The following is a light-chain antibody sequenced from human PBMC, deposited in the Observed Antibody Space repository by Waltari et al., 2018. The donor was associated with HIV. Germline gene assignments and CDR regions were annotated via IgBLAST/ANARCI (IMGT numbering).Light chain of an antibody. CDR1: SSNIGSNY. CDR3: AAWDDSLSAPV. V-gene: IGLV1-47*01. Sequence: QSVLTQPPSASGTPGQRVTISCSGSSSNIGSNYVYWYQQLPGTPPKLLIYRNNQRPSGGPDRCSGSKSGTSPSLAISGLRSEDEADYYCAAWDDSLSAPVFGGGTKLTVL. CDR2: RNN. J-gene: IGLJ3*02.